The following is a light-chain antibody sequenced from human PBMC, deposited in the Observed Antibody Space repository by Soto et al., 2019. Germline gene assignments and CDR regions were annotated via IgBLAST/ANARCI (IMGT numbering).Light chain of an antibody. V-gene: IGKV1-5*03. CDR3: QQYTENSGT. CDR1: QTISSW. J-gene: IGKJ1*01. Sequence: DIQMTQSPSTLSGSVGDRVTITCRASQTISSWLAWYQQKPGKAPKLLIYKASTLKSGVPSRFSGSESGTEFTLTISSLQPDDIATYYCQQYTENSGTFGQGTKVDI. CDR2: KAS.